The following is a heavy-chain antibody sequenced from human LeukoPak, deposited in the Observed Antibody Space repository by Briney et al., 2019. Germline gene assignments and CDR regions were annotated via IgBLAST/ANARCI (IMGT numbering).Heavy chain of an antibody. CDR1: GFTVSSNY. D-gene: IGHD4-17*01. Sequence: GGSLRLSCAASGFTVSSNYMSWVRQAPGKGLEWVSYISSSGSTIYYADSVKGRFTISRDNAKNSLYLQMNSLRAEDTAVYYCARDSGRGDYDDYWGQGTLVTVSS. J-gene: IGHJ4*02. V-gene: IGHV3-11*04. CDR2: ISSSGSTI. CDR3: ARDSGRGDYDDY.